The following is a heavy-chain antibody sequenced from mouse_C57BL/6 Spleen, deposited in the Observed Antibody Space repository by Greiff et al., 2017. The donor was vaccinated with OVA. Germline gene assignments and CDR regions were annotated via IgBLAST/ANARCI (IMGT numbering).Heavy chain of an antibody. D-gene: IGHD1-1*01. J-gene: IGHJ3*01. CDR2: INPSNGGT. CDR1: GYTFTSYW. CDR3: ARSDLITTVVDPFAY. V-gene: IGHV1-53*01. Sequence: QVQLQQPGTELVKPGASVKLSCKASGYTFTSYWMHWVKQRPGQGLEWIGNINPSNGGTNYNEKFKSKATLTLDKSSSTAYMQLSSLTSEDSAVYYCARSDLITTVVDPFAYWGQGTLVTVSA.